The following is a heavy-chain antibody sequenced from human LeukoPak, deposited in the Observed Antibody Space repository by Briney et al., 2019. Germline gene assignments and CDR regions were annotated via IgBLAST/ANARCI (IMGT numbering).Heavy chain of an antibody. J-gene: IGHJ3*02. CDR1: GGTFSSYT. V-gene: IGHV1-69*02. D-gene: IGHD1-26*01. Sequence: ASVKVSCKASGGTFSSYTISWVRQAPGQGLEWVGRIIPILGIANYAQKFQGRVTITADKSTSTAYMELSSLRSEDTAVYYCARGLVGVPPSVFDIWGQGTMDTVSS. CDR2: IIPILGIA. CDR3: ARGLVGVPPSVFDI.